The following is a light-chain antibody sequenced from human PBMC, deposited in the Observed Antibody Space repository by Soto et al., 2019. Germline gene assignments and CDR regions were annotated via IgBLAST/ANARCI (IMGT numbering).Light chain of an antibody. Sequence: DTVLTQSPGTLSLSPGERVTFSCRASQSVSSGYLAWYQQKPGQAPRLLIYGASTRATGIPDRFSGSGSGTDFSLAISRLDPEDFEVYYCQQYDTSPYTFGQGTKLEMK. CDR3: QQYDTSPYT. V-gene: IGKV3-20*01. J-gene: IGKJ2*01. CDR1: QSVSSGY. CDR2: GAS.